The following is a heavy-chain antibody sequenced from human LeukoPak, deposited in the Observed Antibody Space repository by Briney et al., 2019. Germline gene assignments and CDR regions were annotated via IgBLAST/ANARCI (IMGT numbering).Heavy chain of an antibody. V-gene: IGHV3-23*01. J-gene: IGHJ4*02. CDR2: ISVSGGST. CDR3: AKTPEIVGATVFDY. Sequence: AISVSGGSTSYAASVKGPFTIARDNSKKTVYRQMKSLRAEDTAVYYCAKTPEIVGATVFDYWGQGTLVTVSS. D-gene: IGHD1-26*01.